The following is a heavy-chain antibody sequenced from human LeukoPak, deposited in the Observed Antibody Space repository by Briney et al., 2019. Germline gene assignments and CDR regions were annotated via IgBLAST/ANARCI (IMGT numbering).Heavy chain of an antibody. D-gene: IGHD2-15*01. J-gene: IGHJ4*02. CDR1: GGSFSGYY. CDR2: INHSGST. Sequence: PSETLSLTCAVYGGSFSGYYWSWIRQPPGKGLEWIGEINHSGSTNYNPSLKSRVTISVDTSKNQFSLKLSSVTAADTAVYYCARTPSMVVASEVYWGQGTLVTVSS. V-gene: IGHV4-34*01. CDR3: ARTPSMVVASEVY.